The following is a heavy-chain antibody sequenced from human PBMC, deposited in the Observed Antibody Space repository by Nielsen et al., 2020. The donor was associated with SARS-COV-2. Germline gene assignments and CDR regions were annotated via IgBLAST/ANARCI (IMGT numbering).Heavy chain of an antibody. CDR1: GFTFSSYG. V-gene: IGHV3-30*02. CDR2: IRYDGSNK. J-gene: IGHJ6*02. D-gene: IGHD4-23*01. CDR3: AKWGSYGGKGVGGMDV. Sequence: GGSLRLSCAASGFTFSSYGMHWVRQAPGKGLEWVAFIRYDGSNKYYADSVKGRFTISRDNSKNTLYLQMNSLRAEDTAVYYCAKWGSYGGKGVGGMDVWGQGTMVTVSS.